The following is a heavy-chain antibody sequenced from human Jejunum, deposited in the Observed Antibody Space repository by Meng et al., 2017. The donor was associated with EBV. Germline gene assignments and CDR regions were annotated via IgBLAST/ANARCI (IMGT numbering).Heavy chain of an antibody. D-gene: IGHD2-8*01. CDR2: IRSKAYSSAT. CDR3: SKDVGVVLFDY. V-gene: IGHV3-73*02. J-gene: IGHJ4*02. CDR1: GFTFSGST. Sequence: ELPLVGSGGGLVPPGGSLKLSGGASGFTFSGSTMHWVRQASGKGLEWVGRIRSKAYSSATAYAASVKGRFTISRDDSKNTAYLQMNSLRAEDTAVYYCSKDVGVVLFDYWGQGTLVTVSS.